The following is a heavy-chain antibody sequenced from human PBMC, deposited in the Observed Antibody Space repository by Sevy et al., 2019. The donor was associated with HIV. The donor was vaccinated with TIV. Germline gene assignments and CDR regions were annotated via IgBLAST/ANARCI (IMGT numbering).Heavy chain of an antibody. Sequence: SETLALTCTVSGGSISSYYWSWIRQPPGKGLEWIGYIYYSGSTNYNPSLKSRVTISVDTSKNQFSLRLSSVTAADTAVYYCARERQLVLDYWGQGTLVTVSS. CDR1: GGSISSYY. D-gene: IGHD6-13*01. J-gene: IGHJ4*02. CDR2: IYYSGST. CDR3: ARERQLVLDY. V-gene: IGHV4-59*01.